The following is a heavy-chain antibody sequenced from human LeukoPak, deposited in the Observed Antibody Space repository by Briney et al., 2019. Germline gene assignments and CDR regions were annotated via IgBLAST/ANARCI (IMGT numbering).Heavy chain of an antibody. Sequence: SETLSLTCAVSGGSFSGYYWSWIRQPPGKGLEWIGEINNSGSTNYNTSLKSRVTISVDSSNNQLSLKLSSMTAADTAVYYCARDHYYDSSGYSYRRRLTNAFDIWGQGTMVTVSS. D-gene: IGHD3-22*01. CDR3: ARDHYYDSSGYSYRRRLTNAFDI. V-gene: IGHV4-34*01. J-gene: IGHJ3*02. CDR1: GGSFSGYY. CDR2: INNSGST.